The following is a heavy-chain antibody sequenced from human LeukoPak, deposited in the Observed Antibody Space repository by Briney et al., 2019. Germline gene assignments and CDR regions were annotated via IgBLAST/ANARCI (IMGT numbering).Heavy chain of an antibody. CDR1: GGSISSYY. V-gene: IGHV4-4*09. CDR2: IYTSGST. D-gene: IGHD3-22*01. CDR3: ARDRVGRNYDSSGYDHY. Sequence: PSETLSLTCTVSGGSISSYYWSWIRQPPGKGLEWIGYIYTSGSTNYNPSLKSRVTISVDTSKNQFSLKLSSVTAAETAVYYCARDRVGRNYDSSGYDHYWGQGTLVTVSS. J-gene: IGHJ4*02.